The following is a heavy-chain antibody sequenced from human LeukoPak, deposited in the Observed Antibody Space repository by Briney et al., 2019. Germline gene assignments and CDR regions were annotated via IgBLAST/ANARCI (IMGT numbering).Heavy chain of an antibody. CDR1: GYTFISYG. CDR2: ISAYNGNT. CDR3: ARAYGDYPLNWFDP. J-gene: IGHJ5*02. V-gene: IGHV1-18*01. D-gene: IGHD4-17*01. Sequence: ASVKVSCKASGYTFISYGISWVRQAPGQGLEWMGWISAYNGNTNHAQKLQGRVTMTTDTSTSTAYMELRSLRSDDTAVYYCARAYGDYPLNWFDPWGQGTLVTVSS.